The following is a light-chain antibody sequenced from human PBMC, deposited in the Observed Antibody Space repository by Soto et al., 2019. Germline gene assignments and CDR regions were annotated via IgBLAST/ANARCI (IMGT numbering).Light chain of an antibody. CDR1: QSVSSSY. CDR3: QQYCSSPPRYA. Sequence: EIVLTQSPGTLSLSPGERATLSFRASQSVSSSYLAWYHQKPGQAPRLLIYGASSRATGIPDRFSGSGSGTDFTLTISRLEPEDVAVYYCQQYCSSPPRYAFGHGTKLEIK. J-gene: IGKJ2*01. V-gene: IGKV3-20*01. CDR2: GAS.